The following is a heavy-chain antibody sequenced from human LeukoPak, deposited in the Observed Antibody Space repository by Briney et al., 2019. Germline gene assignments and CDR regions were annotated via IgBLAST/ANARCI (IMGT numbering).Heavy chain of an antibody. V-gene: IGHV1-8*01. CDR1: GYTFTSYD. Sequence: GASVKVSYKASGYTFTSYDINWVRQATGQGLEWMGWMNPNSGNTGYAQKFQGRVTMTRNTSISTAYMELSSLRSEDTAVYYCARGYPEITGWFDPWGQGTLVTVSS. CDR2: MNPNSGNT. J-gene: IGHJ5*02. D-gene: IGHD1-14*01. CDR3: ARGYPEITGWFDP.